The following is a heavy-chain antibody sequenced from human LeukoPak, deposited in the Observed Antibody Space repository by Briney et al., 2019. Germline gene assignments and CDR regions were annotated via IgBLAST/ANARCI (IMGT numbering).Heavy chain of an antibody. V-gene: IGHV3-23*01. CDR3: AKAGESGGDYDTWGAPYYMDV. CDR2: ISGSGGST. Sequence: PGGTLRLSCAASGFTFSRYGMSWVRQAPGKGLEWVSAISGSGGSTYYADSVKGRFTISRDNSKNTLYLQMNSLRAEDTAVYYCAKAGESGGDYDTWGAPYYMDVWGKGTTVTISS. J-gene: IGHJ6*03. CDR1: GFTFSRYG. D-gene: IGHD4-17*01.